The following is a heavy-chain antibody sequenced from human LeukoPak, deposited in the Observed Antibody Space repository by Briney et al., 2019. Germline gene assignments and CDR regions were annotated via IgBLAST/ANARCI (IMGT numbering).Heavy chain of an antibody. D-gene: IGHD3-10*01. CDR1: GFTFSSYV. CDR3: AKATDYYGSGSRFDS. CDR2: ISGSGASA. V-gene: IGHV3-23*01. Sequence: GGSLRLSCGASGFTFSSYVMTWVRQTPGKGLEWVSGISGSGASAYFAASVKGRFTIPRDNSKNTLYLQMNSLRAEDTALYYCAKATDYYGSGSRFDSWGQGTLVTVSS. J-gene: IGHJ4*02.